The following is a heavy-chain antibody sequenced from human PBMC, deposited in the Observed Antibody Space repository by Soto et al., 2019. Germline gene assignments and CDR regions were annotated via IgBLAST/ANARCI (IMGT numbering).Heavy chain of an antibody. J-gene: IGHJ4*02. CDR2: IIPIFGTA. Sequence: ASVKVSCKASGGTFSSYAISWVRQAPGQGLEWMGGIIPIFGTANYAQKFQGRVTITADESTSTAYMELSSLRSEDTAVYYCASEAKYSSGPSTFDYWGQGTLVTVSS. CDR1: GGTFSSYA. CDR3: ASEAKYSSGPSTFDY. V-gene: IGHV1-69*13. D-gene: IGHD6-19*01.